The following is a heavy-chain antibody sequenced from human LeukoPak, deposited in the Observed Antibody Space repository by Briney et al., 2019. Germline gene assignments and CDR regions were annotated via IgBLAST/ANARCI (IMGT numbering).Heavy chain of an antibody. D-gene: IGHD3-22*01. Sequence: GGSLRLSCAASGFSLSSYWMHWVRQAPGKGLVWVLRVNGDGSRTSYADSVKGRFTISRDDAKNTLYLQMNSPRAEDTAVYYCAREGYFDSSGYDFGYWGQGTLVTVSS. V-gene: IGHV3-74*01. CDR2: VNGDGSRT. CDR3: AREGYFDSSGYDFGY. J-gene: IGHJ4*02. CDR1: GFSLSSYW.